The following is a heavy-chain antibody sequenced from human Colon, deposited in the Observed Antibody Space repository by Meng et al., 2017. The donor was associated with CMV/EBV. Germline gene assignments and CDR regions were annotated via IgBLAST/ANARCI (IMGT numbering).Heavy chain of an antibody. V-gene: IGHV4-39*07. J-gene: IGHJ5*02. Sequence: GSLRLSCTVSGGSITSSRYYWAWRRQSPGKGLEWIGTIFYSGGTYYNPSLKSRVTMSLDRSKNQFSLNLSSVIAADTAVYYCASGYCSNDSCYTGEDWIDPWGQGTLVTVSS. CDR1: GGSITSSRYY. CDR3: ASGYCSNDSCYTGEDWIDP. D-gene: IGHD2-2*02. CDR2: IFYSGGT.